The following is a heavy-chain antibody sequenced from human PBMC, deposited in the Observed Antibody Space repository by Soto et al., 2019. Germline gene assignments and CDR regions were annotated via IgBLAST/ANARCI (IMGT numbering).Heavy chain of an antibody. J-gene: IGHJ6*02. CDR1: GFTFSSYD. D-gene: IGHD6-13*01. CDR3: ARGGGIAAAGTQYYYYYYGMDV. Sequence: GGSLRLSCAASGFTFSSYDMHWVRQATGKGLEWVSAIGTAGDTYYPGSVKGRFTISRENAKNSLYLQMNSLRAGDTAVYYCARGGGIAAAGTQYYYYYYGMDVWGQGTTVTVSS. V-gene: IGHV3-13*01. CDR2: IGTAGDT.